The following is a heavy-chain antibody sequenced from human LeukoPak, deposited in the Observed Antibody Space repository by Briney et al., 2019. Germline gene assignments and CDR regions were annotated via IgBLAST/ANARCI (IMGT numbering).Heavy chain of an antibody. D-gene: IGHD2-8*01. Sequence: GGSLRLSCAASGFIFSTYSMTWVRQAPGKGLEWVSAISHSGDNTYYADSVKGRFSISRDNSKNTLYLQMNSLRVEDTAVYYCAKDPYCTRSSCCPDYWGQGTLVTVSS. CDR1: GFIFSTYS. CDR2: ISHSGDNT. CDR3: AKDPYCTRSSCCPDY. J-gene: IGHJ4*02. V-gene: IGHV3-23*01.